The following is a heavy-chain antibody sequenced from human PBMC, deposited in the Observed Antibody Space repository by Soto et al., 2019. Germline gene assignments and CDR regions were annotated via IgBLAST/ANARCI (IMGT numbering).Heavy chain of an antibody. CDR2: IYHSGST. Sequence: SETLSLTCAVSGVSLSSGFYSWSWIRQPPGKGLEWIGYIYHSGSTYYNPSLKSRVTISVDRSKNQFSLKLSSVTAADTAVYYCARVPSPWGQGTLVTVSS. J-gene: IGHJ5*02. CDR1: GVSLSSGFYS. CDR3: ARVPSP. V-gene: IGHV4-30-2*01.